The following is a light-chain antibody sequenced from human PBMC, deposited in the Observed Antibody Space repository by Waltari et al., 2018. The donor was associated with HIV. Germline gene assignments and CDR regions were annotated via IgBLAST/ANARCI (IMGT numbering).Light chain of an antibody. J-gene: IGLJ2*01. V-gene: IGLV2-11*01. CDR1: SSDVGGYNY. CDR3: CSYAGSYTR. Sequence: QSALTQPRSVSGSPGQSVTFSCTGTSSDVGGYNYVSWYQQHPSKAPKLMIYDVSKRPSAVNDLFGGSKAGNTASLTISRLQAEDEADYYCCSYAGSYTRVGVGTQLTVL. CDR2: DVS.